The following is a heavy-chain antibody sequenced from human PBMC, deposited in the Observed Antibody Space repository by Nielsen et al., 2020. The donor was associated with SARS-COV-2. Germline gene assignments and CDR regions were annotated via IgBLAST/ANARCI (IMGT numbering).Heavy chain of an antibody. V-gene: IGHV3-43D*03. CDR2: INSGAGST. J-gene: IGHJ3*02. CDR1: GFTFHDYA. D-gene: IGHD3-10*01. Sequence: GGSLRLSCAASGFTFHDYAMHWVRQAPGKGLEWVSLINSGAGSTYYADSVKGRFTISRDNTRNSLYLQMNSVRAEDTAFYYCVKDLAPGETSFDALDIWGQGTMVTVSS. CDR3: VKDLAPGETSFDALDI.